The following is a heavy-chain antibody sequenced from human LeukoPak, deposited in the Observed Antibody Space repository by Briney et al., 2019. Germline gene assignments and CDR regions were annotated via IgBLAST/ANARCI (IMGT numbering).Heavy chain of an antibody. CDR3: ARGRDSGYYYYYMDV. CDR2: IYTSGST. J-gene: IGHJ6*03. Sequence: SETLSPTCTVSGGSISSGSYYWSWIRQPAGKGLEWIGRIYTSGSTNYNPSLKSRVTISVDTSKNLFSLKLSSVTAADTAVYYCARGRDSGYYYYYMDVWGKGTTVTISS. D-gene: IGHD1-26*01. CDR1: GGSISSGSYY. V-gene: IGHV4-61*02.